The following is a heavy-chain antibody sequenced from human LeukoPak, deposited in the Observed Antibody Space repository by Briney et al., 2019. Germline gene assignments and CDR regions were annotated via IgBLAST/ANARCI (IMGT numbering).Heavy chain of an antibody. V-gene: IGHV3-30*02. Sequence: GGSLRLSCAASGFTFSSSGMHWVRQAPGKGLEWVAFIRYDGSNKYYADSVRGRFTISRDNSKNTLYLQMNSLRAEDTAVYHCARDDYYMDVWGKGTKVTVSS. D-gene: IGHD3-10*01. CDR3: ARDDYYMDV. J-gene: IGHJ6*03. CDR1: GFTFSSSG. CDR2: IRYDGSNK.